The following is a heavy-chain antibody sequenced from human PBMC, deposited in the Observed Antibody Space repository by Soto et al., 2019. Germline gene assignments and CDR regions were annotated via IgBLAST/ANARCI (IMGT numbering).Heavy chain of an antibody. CDR3: ARGIPRGYSYGSYYFDY. CDR1: GFTVSSNY. D-gene: IGHD5-18*01. J-gene: IGHJ4*02. CDR2: IYSGGRT. Sequence: PGGSLRLSCAASGFTVSSNYMTWVRQAPGKGLEWVSVIYSGGRTYYADSVKGRFTISRDSSKNTLYLQMNSLRAEDTAVYYCARGIPRGYSYGSYYFDYWGQGTLVTVSS. V-gene: IGHV3-53*01.